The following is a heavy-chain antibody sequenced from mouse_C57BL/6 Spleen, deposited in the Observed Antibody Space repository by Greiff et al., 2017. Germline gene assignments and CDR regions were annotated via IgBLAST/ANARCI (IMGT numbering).Heavy chain of an antibody. D-gene: IGHD2-5*01. CDR3: ARNYYSNYGWAY. Sequence: QVQLQQPGAELVMPGASVKLSCKASGYTFTSYWMHWVKQRPGQGLEWIGEIAPSDSYTNYNQKFKGKSTLTVDKSSSTAYMQLSSLTSEDSAVYYCARNYYSNYGWAYWGQGTLVTVSA. CDR2: IAPSDSYT. V-gene: IGHV1-69*01. CDR1: GYTFTSYW. J-gene: IGHJ3*01.